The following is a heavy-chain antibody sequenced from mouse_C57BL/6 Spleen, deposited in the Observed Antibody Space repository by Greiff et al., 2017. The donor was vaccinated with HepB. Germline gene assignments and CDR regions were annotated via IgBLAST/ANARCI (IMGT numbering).Heavy chain of an antibody. CDR2: ISYDGSN. Sequence: EVQRVESGPGLVKPSQSLSLTCSVTGYSITSGYYWNWIRQFPGNKLEWMGYISYDGSNNYNPSLKNRISITRDTSKNQFFLKLNSVTTEDTATYYCAREGFYYFDYWGQGTTLTVSS. J-gene: IGHJ2*01. CDR1: GYSITSGYY. CDR3: AREGFYYFDY. V-gene: IGHV3-6*01.